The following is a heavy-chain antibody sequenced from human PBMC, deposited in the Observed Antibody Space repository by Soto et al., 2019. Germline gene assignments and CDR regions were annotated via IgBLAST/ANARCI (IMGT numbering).Heavy chain of an antibody. CDR3: ARSLYSSSYYFDY. CDR1: GYAFTSYA. V-gene: IGHV1-3*01. D-gene: IGHD6-13*01. CDR2: INAGNGNT. Sequence: ASVKVSCKASGYAFTSYAMHWLRQSPGQRLEWMGWINAGNGNTKYSQKFQGRVTITRDTSASTAYMELSSLRSEDTAVYYCARSLYSSSYYFDYWGQGTLVTVSS. J-gene: IGHJ4*02.